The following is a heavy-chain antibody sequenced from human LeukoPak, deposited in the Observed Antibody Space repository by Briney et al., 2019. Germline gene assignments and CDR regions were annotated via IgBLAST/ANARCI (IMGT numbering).Heavy chain of an antibody. Sequence: GSVKVSCKASGYTFTNYDFNWVRQAPGQGLEWLGWMRPNTGDTHSALKFQGRVTMTRDTSITTAYMELSSLASDDTAVYFCAISTGWYRFDYWGQGTKVTVSS. CDR3: AISTGWYRFDY. CDR2: MRPNTGDT. D-gene: IGHD6-19*01. V-gene: IGHV1-8*01. J-gene: IGHJ4*02. CDR1: GYTFTNYD.